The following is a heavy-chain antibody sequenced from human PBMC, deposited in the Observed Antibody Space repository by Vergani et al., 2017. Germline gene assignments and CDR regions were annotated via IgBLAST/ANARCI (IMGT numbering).Heavy chain of an antibody. CDR1: GGSISPYY. Sequence: QVQLQESGPGLVKPSETLSLTCIVPGGSISPYYWSWIRQPAGKGLEWIGRIYTSESTNYNPSLKSRVTMSVDTSKNQFSLKLSSVTAADTAVYYCAREYSSSVGFLAYWGQGTLVTGSS. CDR2: IYTSEST. V-gene: IGHV4-4*07. D-gene: IGHD6-6*01. CDR3: AREYSSSVGFLAY. J-gene: IGHJ4*02.